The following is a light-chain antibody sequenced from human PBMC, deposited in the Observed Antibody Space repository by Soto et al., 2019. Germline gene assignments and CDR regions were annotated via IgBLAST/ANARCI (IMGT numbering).Light chain of an antibody. CDR1: SSNIGAGYD. CDR3: QSYDSSLSGSHLV. CDR2: GNS. Sequence: QSVLTQPPSVSGAPGQRVTISCTGSSSNIGAGYDVHWYQQLPGTAPKLLIYGNSNRPSGVPDRFSGSKSGTSASLAITGLQAEDEADYYCQSYDSSLSGSHLVFGGWTKLTVL. J-gene: IGLJ2*01. V-gene: IGLV1-40*01.